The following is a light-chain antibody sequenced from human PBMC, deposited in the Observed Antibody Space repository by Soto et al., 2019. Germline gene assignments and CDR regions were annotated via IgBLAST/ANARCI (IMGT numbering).Light chain of an antibody. CDR2: YDS. J-gene: IGLJ3*02. CDR1: NIGSKS. V-gene: IGLV3-21*04. Sequence: SYELTQPPSVSVAPGETARITCGGNNIGSKSVQWYQQKPGQAPVLVTYYDSDRPSGIPERFSGSNSGNTATLTISRVEAGDEADYYCQVWDSSSDHPVFGGGTQLTVL. CDR3: QVWDSSSDHPV.